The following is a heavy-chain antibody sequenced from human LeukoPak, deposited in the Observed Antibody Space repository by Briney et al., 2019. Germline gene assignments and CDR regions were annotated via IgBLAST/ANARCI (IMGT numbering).Heavy chain of an antibody. CDR2: ISAYNGNT. CDR1: GYTFTSYG. Sequence: ASVKVSCKASGYTFTSYGISWVRQAPGQGLEWMGWISAYNGNTNYAQKLQGRVTMTTDTSTSTAYMELSSLRSEDTAVYYCARDLPDNWNLGYWGQGTLVTVSS. D-gene: IGHD1-20*01. CDR3: ARDLPDNWNLGY. V-gene: IGHV1-18*01. J-gene: IGHJ4*02.